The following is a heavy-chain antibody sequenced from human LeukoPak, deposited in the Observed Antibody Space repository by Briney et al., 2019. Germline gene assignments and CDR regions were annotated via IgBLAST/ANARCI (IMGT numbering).Heavy chain of an antibody. Sequence: ASVKVSCKASGHTFSSYGFGWLRQAPGQGLEWMGWISAYDAGTNYAQKLQGRVTMTTDTSTSTAYMELRSLRSDDTAVYYCARDAFAELLRLVPFDYWGQGTLVTVSS. V-gene: IGHV1-18*01. J-gene: IGHJ4*02. D-gene: IGHD1-26*01. CDR1: GHTFSSYG. CDR2: ISAYDAGT. CDR3: ARDAFAELLRLVPFDY.